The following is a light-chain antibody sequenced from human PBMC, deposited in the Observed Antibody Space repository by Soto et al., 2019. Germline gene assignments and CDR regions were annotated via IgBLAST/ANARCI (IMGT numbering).Light chain of an antibody. J-gene: IGLJ2*01. CDR1: SSDVGGYNY. Sequence: QSALTQPASVSGSPGQSITISCTGTSSDVGGYNYVSWYQQHPGKAPKLMIYEVSNRPSGVSNRFSASKSGNTASLTISGLQAEDEADYYCSSYTSSSTLVVFGGGTPLTVL. CDR3: SSYTSSSTLVV. CDR2: EVS. V-gene: IGLV2-14*01.